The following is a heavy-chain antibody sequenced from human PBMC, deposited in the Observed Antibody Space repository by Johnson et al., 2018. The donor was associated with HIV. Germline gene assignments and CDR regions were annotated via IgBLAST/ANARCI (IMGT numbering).Heavy chain of an antibody. CDR3: ARDGGIATALDGFDI. Sequence: MLLVESGGGVVRPGGSLRLSCAASGFTFDDYGMNWVSQAPGKGLEWVSGINWNGGSIAYADSVTCRFSISRDNAKNSLYLQMNSLRAEDTALYYCARDGGIATALDGFDIWGQGTTVTVSS. D-gene: IGHD6-13*01. J-gene: IGHJ3*02. CDR1: GFTFDDYG. V-gene: IGHV3-20*04. CDR2: INWNGGSI.